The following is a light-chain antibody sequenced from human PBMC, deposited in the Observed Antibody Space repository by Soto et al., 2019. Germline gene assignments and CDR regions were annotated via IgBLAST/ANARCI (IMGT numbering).Light chain of an antibody. CDR2: SYN. CDR3: AAWDDSLNGWV. Sequence: QSMLTQPPSASGTPGQRVTTSCSGSSSNVGSYNVNWYQQVPGTAPKVLIHSYNRRPSGVSDRFSGSQSGTSASLAISDLQSEDEADYFCAAWDDSLNGWVFGGGTKVTAL. CDR1: SSNVGSYN. V-gene: IGLV1-44*01. J-gene: IGLJ3*02.